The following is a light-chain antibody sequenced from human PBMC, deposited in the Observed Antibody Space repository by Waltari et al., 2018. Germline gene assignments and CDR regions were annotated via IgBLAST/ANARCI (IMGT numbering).Light chain of an antibody. Sequence: DIQMTQSPSTLSASVGDRVPIPCRASQIISSWLAWYQQKPGKAPKLLIYKTSSLGSGVPARFSGSGSGTEFTLIITSLQPDDFATYYCQQYNSYSLLTFGGGTKVEIK. CDR1: QIISSW. CDR2: KTS. CDR3: QQYNSYSLLT. J-gene: IGKJ4*01. V-gene: IGKV1-5*03.